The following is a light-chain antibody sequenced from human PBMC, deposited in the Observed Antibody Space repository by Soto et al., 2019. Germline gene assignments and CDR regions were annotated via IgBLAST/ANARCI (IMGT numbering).Light chain of an antibody. CDR1: QDISNY. Sequence: DIQMTQSPSSLSASVGDRVTITCRASQDISNYLAWYQQKPGKVPKLLIYAASTLRTGVQSRFSGSGSGTVFTLTINSLQPEDVATYYCQKYKSAPNTFGRGTRLEIK. CDR2: AAS. V-gene: IGKV1-27*01. J-gene: IGKJ2*01. CDR3: QKYKSAPNT.